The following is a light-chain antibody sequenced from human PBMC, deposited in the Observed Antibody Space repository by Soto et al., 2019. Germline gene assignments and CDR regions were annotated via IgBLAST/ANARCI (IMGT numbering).Light chain of an antibody. CDR3: HQYYSSPWT. CDR1: QSVLYSSSNKNY. CDR2: RAS. V-gene: IGKV4-1*01. Sequence: DIVMTQSPDSLTVSLGERATINCKSSQSVLYSSSNKNYLAWYQHKPGQPPRLLIYRASTRESGVPDRFSGSGSGTDFTLTISSLQAEDVAVYYCHQYYSSPWTFGQGTKVEIK. J-gene: IGKJ1*01.